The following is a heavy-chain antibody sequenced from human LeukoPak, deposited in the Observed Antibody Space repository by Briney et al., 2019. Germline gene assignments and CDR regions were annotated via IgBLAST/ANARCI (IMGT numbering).Heavy chain of an antibody. J-gene: IGHJ4*02. CDR2: INPNSGGT. D-gene: IGHD4-17*01. CDR1: GYTFTGYY. V-gene: IGHV1-2*02. CDR3: ARALIRATVTTSGFAY. Sequence: ASVKVSCKTSGYTFTGYYMHWVRQAPGQGLEWMGWINPNSGGTNYAQKFQGRVTMTRDTSISTAYMELSRLRSDDTAVYYCARALIRATVTTSGFAYWGQGTLVTVSS.